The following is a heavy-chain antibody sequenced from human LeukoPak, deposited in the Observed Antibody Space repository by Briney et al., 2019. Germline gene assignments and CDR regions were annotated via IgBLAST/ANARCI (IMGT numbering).Heavy chain of an antibody. V-gene: IGHV3-30*04. CDR2: ISYDGSNK. Sequence: GGSLRLSCAASGFTFSSYAMHWVRQAPGKGLEWVAVISYDGSNKYYADSVKGRFTISRDNSKNTLHLQMNSLRAEDTAVYYCARDPFISGWYESYFDYWGQGTLVTVSS. J-gene: IGHJ4*02. CDR1: GFTFSSYA. D-gene: IGHD6-19*01. CDR3: ARDPFISGWYESYFDY.